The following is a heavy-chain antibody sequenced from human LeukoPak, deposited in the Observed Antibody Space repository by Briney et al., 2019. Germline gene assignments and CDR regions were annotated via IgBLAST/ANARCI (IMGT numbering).Heavy chain of an antibody. CDR1: GFPFSSYW. V-gene: IGHV3-7*03. CDR3: ARDYYENIAHSHMLPF. Sequence: GGSLRLSCVASGFPFSSYWMTWVRQAPGKGLEWVANIKQDGGESYYVDSVKGRFTISRENAKNSLYLQMNNLRAEDTAVYYCARDYYENIAHSHMLPFWGQGTLVTVSS. J-gene: IGHJ4*02. CDR2: IKQDGGES. D-gene: IGHD1-26*01.